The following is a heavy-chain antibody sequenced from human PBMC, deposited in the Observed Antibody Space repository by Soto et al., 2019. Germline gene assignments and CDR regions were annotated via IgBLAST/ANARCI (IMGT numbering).Heavy chain of an antibody. J-gene: IGHJ6*02. CDR1: GFTFSSYW. CDR3: ARVQGGYCSGGSCYDYYYGMDV. V-gene: IGHV3-74*01. CDR2: INRDGSST. D-gene: IGHD2-15*01. Sequence: GGSLRLSCAASGFTFSSYWMHWVRQAPGKGLVWVSRINRDGSSTSYADSVKGRFTISRDNAKNTLYLQMNSLRAEDTAVYYCARVQGGYCSGGSCYDYYYGMDVWGQGTTVTVSS.